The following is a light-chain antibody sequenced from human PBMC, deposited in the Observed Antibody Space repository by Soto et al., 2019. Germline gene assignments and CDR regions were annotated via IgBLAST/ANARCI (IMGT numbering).Light chain of an antibody. Sequence: IVVPQGPPTLSISQGERATLSCRASQSVSSYLAWYQQKPGQAPRLLIYDASNRATGIPARFSGSGSGTDFTLTISSLEPEDFAVYYCQQRSNWPPLTFGGGTKVDIK. CDR1: QSVSSY. CDR3: QQRSNWPPLT. V-gene: IGKV3-11*01. J-gene: IGKJ4*01. CDR2: DAS.